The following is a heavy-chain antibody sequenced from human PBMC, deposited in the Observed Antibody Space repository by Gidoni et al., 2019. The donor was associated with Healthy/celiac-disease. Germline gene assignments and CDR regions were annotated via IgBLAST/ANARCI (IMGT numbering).Heavy chain of an antibody. J-gene: IGHJ5*02. CDR1: GGSISSGSYY. V-gene: IGHV4-61*02. CDR3: ARDAPYCRSTSCYVLDP. CDR2: IYTSGST. D-gene: IGHD2-2*01. Sequence: QVQLQESGPGLVKPSQTLSLTCTVSGGSISSGSYYWSWSRPPAGKGLEWSGRIYTSGSTKYNPSLKSRVTRSVDTSKNQFSLKLSSGTAADTAVYYCARDAPYCRSTSCYVLDPWGQGTLVTVSS.